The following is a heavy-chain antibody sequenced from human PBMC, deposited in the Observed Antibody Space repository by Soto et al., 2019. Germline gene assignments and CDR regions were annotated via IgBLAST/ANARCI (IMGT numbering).Heavy chain of an antibody. CDR1: GFSFSSYA. Sequence: EVQLLESGGGLVHPGGSLRLSCATSGFSFSSYAMTWLRQAPGKGLEWVSTISPTCCSTYYADSVTGRFTISRDDSKTTLSLHMNSLRAEDTATYYCAKDLLQWLGGSGPFDYWGQGTLVTVSA. V-gene: IGHV3-23*01. CDR2: ISPTCCST. J-gene: IGHJ4*02. CDR3: AKDLLQWLGGSGPFDY. D-gene: IGHD6-19*01.